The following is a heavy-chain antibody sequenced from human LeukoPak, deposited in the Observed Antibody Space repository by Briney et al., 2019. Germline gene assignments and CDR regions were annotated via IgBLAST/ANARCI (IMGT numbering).Heavy chain of an antibody. CDR2: IKSKTDGGTT. Sequence: GGTLRLSCAASGFTFSNAWMSWVRQAPGTGLEWIGGIKSKTDGGTTDYAAPVKGRFTISRDDSTNTMYLQMYSLKTEDTAVYYCTTHVYYDILSGYYSWGQGTLVTVSS. CDR1: GFTFSNAW. J-gene: IGHJ5*02. D-gene: IGHD3-9*01. V-gene: IGHV3-15*01. CDR3: TTHVYYDILSGYYS.